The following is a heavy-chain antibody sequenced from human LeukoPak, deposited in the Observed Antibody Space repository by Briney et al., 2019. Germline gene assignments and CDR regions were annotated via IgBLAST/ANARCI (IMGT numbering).Heavy chain of an antibody. J-gene: IGHJ4*02. CDR2: ISYDGSIT. D-gene: IGHD3-10*01. Sequence: PGRSLRLSCAASGFTFRSSGMHSVRQAPGKGLEWVAVISYDGSITEYADSVKGRFTISRDNSKNTLYLEMNSLKPVDTAMHYCAKVEGSGSYMYAFDYWGQGTLVTVSS. CDR1: GFTFRSSG. V-gene: IGHV3-30*18. CDR3: AKVEGSGSYMYAFDY.